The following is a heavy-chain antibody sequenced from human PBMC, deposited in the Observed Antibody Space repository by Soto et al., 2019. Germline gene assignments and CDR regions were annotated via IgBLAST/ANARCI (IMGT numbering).Heavy chain of an antibody. J-gene: IGHJ6*03. D-gene: IGHD4-17*01. Sequence: QVQLQQWGAGLLKPSETLSLTCAVYGGSFSGYYWSWIRQPPGKGLEWIGEINHSGSTNYNPSLKSRVTISGDTSKNQFSLKLSSVTAADTAVYYCAAVPRTTVTTYNYYYMDVWGKGTTVTVSS. V-gene: IGHV4-34*01. CDR1: GGSFSGYY. CDR2: INHSGST. CDR3: AAVPRTTVTTYNYYYMDV.